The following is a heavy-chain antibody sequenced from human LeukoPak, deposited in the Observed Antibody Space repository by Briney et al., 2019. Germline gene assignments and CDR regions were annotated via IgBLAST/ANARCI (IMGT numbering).Heavy chain of an antibody. J-gene: IGHJ5*02. D-gene: IGHD6-13*01. CDR2: ISWNSGSI. CDR3: AKDITKQLGFENWFDP. CDR1: GFTSDDYA. V-gene: IGHV3-9*02. Sequence: GRSLRLSCAASGFTSDDYAMHWVRQAPGKGLEWVSGISWNSGSIGYADSVKGRFTISRDNAKNSLYLQMNSLRAEDTALYYCAKDITKQLGFENWFDPWGQGTLVTVSS.